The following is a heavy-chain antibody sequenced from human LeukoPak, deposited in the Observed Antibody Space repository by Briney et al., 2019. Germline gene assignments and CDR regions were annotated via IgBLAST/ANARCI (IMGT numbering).Heavy chain of an antibody. CDR1: GFIFSNYA. CDR3: AKDLGYTSGWSDY. Sequence: GSLRLSCAASGFIFSNYAMSWVRQAPGKGLEWVPGISGSGGSTYYANSVKGRFTISRDNSKNTLYLQMNSLRAEDTAVYYCAKDLGYTSGWSDYWGQGTLVTVSS. D-gene: IGHD6-19*01. V-gene: IGHV3-23*01. J-gene: IGHJ4*02. CDR2: ISGSGGST.